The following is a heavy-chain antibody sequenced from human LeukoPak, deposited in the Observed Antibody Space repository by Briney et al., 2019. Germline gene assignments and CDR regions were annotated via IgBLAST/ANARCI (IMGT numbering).Heavy chain of an antibody. Sequence: SETLSLTCAVYGGSFSGYYWNWIRQPPGKGLEWIGEINHSGSTNYNLSLKSRVTISADVSKKQVSLKLSSVTAADTAVYYRARDEGGGGYWGQGTLVTVSS. J-gene: IGHJ4*02. CDR1: GGSFSGYY. D-gene: IGHD3-16*01. CDR2: INHSGST. V-gene: IGHV4-34*01. CDR3: ARDEGGGGY.